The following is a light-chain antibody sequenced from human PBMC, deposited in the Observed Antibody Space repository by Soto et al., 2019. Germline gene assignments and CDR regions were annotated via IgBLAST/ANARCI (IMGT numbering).Light chain of an antibody. CDR3: SSYTSSSTWV. CDR2: EVT. J-gene: IGLJ3*02. CDR1: SSDVGGYKY. V-gene: IGLV2-14*01. Sequence: QSVLTQPASVSGSPGQSITISCTGTSSDVGGYKYVSWYQQHPGKAPKLMIYEVTNRPSGVSNRFFGSKSGNTASLTISGLQAEDEAAYYCSSYTSSSTWVFGGGTKVTVL.